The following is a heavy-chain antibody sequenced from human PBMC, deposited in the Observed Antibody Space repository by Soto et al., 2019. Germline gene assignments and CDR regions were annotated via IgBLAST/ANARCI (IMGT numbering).Heavy chain of an antibody. J-gene: IGHJ3*02. CDR2: INHSGST. CDR1: GGSFSGYY. D-gene: IGHD2-15*01. CDR3: ARVKCSGGSCYSGRAFDI. Sequence: SETLSLTCAVDGGSFSGYYWSWIRQPPGKGLEWIGEINHSGSTNYNPSLKSRVTISVDTSKNQFSLKLSSVTAADTAVYYCARVKCSGGSCYSGRAFDIWGQGTMVTVSS. V-gene: IGHV4-34*01.